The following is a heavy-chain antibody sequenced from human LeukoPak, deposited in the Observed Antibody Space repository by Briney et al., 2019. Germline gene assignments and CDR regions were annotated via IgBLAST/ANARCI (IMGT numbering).Heavy chain of an antibody. Sequence: GGSLRLSCAASEFSVSSNYMSWVRQAPGKGLEWVPLIYTGGTTYYADSVKGRFTISRDKTKNTLYLQMNSLRAEDTAVYYCARDTGYGSGSSDYWGQGTLVTVSS. V-gene: IGHV3-53*01. CDR3: ARDTGYGSGSSDY. CDR1: EFSVSSNY. D-gene: IGHD3-10*01. CDR2: IYTGGTT. J-gene: IGHJ4*02.